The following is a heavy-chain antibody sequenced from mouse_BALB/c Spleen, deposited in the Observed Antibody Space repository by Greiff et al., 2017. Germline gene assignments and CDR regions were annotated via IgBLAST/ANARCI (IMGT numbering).Heavy chain of an antibody. V-gene: IGHV2-9*02. J-gene: IGHJ3*01. Sequence: QVQLKESGPGLVAPSQSLSITCTVSGFSLTSYGVHWVRQPPGKGLEWLGVIWAGGSTNYNSALKSRLSISKDNSKSQVFLKMNSLQTDDTARYYCARDEGNLAWFAYWGQGTLVTVSA. CDR2: IWAGGST. CDR3: ARDEGNLAWFAY. CDR1: GFSLTSYG. D-gene: IGHD2-1*01.